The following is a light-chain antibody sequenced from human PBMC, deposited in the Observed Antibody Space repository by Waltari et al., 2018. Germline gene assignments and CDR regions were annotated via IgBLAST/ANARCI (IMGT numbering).Light chain of an antibody. J-gene: IGKJ2*01. V-gene: IGKV3-20*01. Sequence: EVVLTQSPGTLSLSPGERATLSCRASQSVSRSRIAWYLHRPGQAPRLLIYGASGRAPGIPDRFSGSGSGTDFSLTISRVEPEDFAVYYCQQFGSSVMYTFGQGTKLEIK. CDR2: GAS. CDR1: QSVSRSR. CDR3: QQFGSSVMYT.